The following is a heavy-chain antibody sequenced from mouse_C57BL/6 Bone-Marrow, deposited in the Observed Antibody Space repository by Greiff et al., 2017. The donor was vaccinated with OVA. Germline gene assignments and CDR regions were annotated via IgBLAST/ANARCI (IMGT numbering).Heavy chain of an antibody. V-gene: IGHV3-6*01. CDR2: ISYDGSN. D-gene: IGHD2-4*01. Sequence: EVQLQQSGPGLVKPSQSLSLTCSVTGYSIPSGYYWNWIRQFPGNKLEWMGYISYDGSNNYNPSLKNRISITRDTSKNQFFLKLNSVTTEDTATYYCADYDYAMDYWGQGTSVTVSS. CDR1: GYSIPSGYY. CDR3: ADYDYAMDY. J-gene: IGHJ4*01.